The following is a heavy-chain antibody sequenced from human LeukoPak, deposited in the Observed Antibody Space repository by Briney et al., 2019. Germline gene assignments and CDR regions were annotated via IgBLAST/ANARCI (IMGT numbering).Heavy chain of an antibody. D-gene: IGHD3-22*01. CDR3: AGLNYYDSSDHYYYYGMDV. CDR2: IIPIFGTA. Sequence: SAKVSCKASGGTFSSYAISWVRQAPGQGLEWMGGIIPIFGTANYAQKFQGRVTITADESTSTAYMELSSLRSEDTAVYYCAGLNYYDSSDHYYYYGMDVWGQGTTVTVSS. J-gene: IGHJ6*02. V-gene: IGHV1-69*13. CDR1: GGTFSSYA.